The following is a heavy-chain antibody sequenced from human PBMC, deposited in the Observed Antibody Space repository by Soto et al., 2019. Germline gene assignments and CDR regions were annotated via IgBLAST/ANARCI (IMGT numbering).Heavy chain of an antibody. V-gene: IGHV3-53*01. J-gene: IGHJ4*02. CDR1: GFSVTANY. D-gene: IGHD5-12*01. CDR3: HGYGY. Sequence: EVQVVESGGGLIQPGGSLRLSCEVSGFSVTANYMSWVRQAPEKGLEWVSVIYSGGSTYYVDSVKGRFSISRDISKNTLYLQMISLRAEDTAVYYCHGYGYWGQGTLVTVSS. CDR2: IYSGGST.